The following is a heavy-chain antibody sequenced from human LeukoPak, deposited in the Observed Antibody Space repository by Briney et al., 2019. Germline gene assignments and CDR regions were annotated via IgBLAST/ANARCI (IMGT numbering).Heavy chain of an antibody. Sequence: ASMKVSCKASGYTFTSYGISWVRTAPGQGLEWMGWISAYNGNTNYAQKLQGRVTMTTDTSTSTAYMELRSLRSDDTAVYYCARAGSSGYYYPFDPWGQGTLVTVSS. D-gene: IGHD3-22*01. J-gene: IGHJ5*02. CDR3: ARAGSSGYYYPFDP. CDR1: GYTFTSYG. CDR2: ISAYNGNT. V-gene: IGHV1-18*01.